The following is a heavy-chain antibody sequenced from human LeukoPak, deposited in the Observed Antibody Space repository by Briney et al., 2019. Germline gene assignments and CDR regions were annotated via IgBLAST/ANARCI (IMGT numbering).Heavy chain of an antibody. CDR1: GYTFTSYG. Sequence: GASVKVSCKASGYTFTSYGISWVRQAPGQGPEWMGWISAYNGNTNYAQKLQGRVTMTTDTSTSTAYMELRSLRSDDTAVYYCARDLDPYYYDSSGYFINWFDPWGQGTLVTVSS. CDR3: ARDLDPYYYDSSGYFINWFDP. D-gene: IGHD3-22*01. CDR2: ISAYNGNT. J-gene: IGHJ5*02. V-gene: IGHV1-18*01.